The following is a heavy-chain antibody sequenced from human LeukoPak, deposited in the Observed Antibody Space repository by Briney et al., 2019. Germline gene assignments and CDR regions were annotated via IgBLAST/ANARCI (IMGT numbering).Heavy chain of an antibody. D-gene: IGHD2-15*01. CDR2: IKQDGSGK. CDR1: GFSFSSYW. J-gene: IGHJ6*03. Sequence: GASLRLSCAAAGFSFSSYWTSWVRQDPGKGLAWVANIKQDGSGKYYVVSVKGRFTISRDNAKNSLYLQMNSLRAEDTAVHYCARGGCSGGSCYRPPYYYYYMDVWGKGTTVTVSS. CDR3: ARGGCSGGSCYRPPYYYYYMDV. V-gene: IGHV3-7*01.